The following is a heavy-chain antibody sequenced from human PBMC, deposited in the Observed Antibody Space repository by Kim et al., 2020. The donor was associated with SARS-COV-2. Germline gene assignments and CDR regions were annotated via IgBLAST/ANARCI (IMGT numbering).Heavy chain of an antibody. V-gene: IGHV1-69*04. CDR2: IIPILGIA. CDR3: ARDSPPTMPRDNWFDP. D-gene: IGHD2-2*01. CDR1: GGTFSSYA. J-gene: IGHJ5*02. Sequence: SVKVSCKASGGTFSSYAISWVRQAPGQGLEWMGRIIPILGIANYAQKFQGRVTITADKSTSTAYMELSSLRSEDTAVYYCARDSPPTMPRDNWFDPWGQGTLVTVSS.